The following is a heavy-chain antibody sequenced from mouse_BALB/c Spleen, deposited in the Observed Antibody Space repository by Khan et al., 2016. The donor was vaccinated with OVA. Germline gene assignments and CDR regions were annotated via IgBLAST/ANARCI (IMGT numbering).Heavy chain of an antibody. CDR1: GFSLTDYG. Sequence: QVHVKQSGPGLVAPSQSLSITCTISGFSLTDYGVHWVRQPPGKGLEWLVLMWGDGTTSYNSALKSRLTISKDNSKRHVFLKMNSLQTDDTAMYFCARQPYYHYNVMDYWGQGSSVTVSS. CDR2: MWGDGTT. D-gene: IGHD2-10*01. V-gene: IGHV2-6-1*01. J-gene: IGHJ4*01. CDR3: ARQPYYHYNVMDY.